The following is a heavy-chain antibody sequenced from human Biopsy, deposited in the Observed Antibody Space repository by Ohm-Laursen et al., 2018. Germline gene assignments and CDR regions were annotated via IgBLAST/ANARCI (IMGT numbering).Heavy chain of an antibody. CDR3: ASGNIGGVGLDV. J-gene: IGHJ6*02. CDR1: GDTFTTSA. V-gene: IGHV1-69*04. CDR2: IIPILGTV. Sequence: SSVKVSCKSSGDTFTTSAISWLRQVPGQGLDWMGRIIPILGTVDYGQNFQGRVTIRADTSTTFLELTSLRYDDTAVYYCASGNIGGVGLDVWGLGTTVTVSS. D-gene: IGHD3-10*01.